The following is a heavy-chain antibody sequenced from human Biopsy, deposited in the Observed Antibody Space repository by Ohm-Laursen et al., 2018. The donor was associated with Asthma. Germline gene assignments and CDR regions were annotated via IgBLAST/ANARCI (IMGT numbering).Heavy chain of an antibody. J-gene: IGHJ4*02. Sequence: SLRLSCAASGFTFSSYGMHWVRQAPGKGLEWVAVIWYDGSIKYYADSVKGRFSISRDNSKNTLYLQMNSLRVEDTAVFYCAWAKSGSFYSPADYWGQGTLVTVSS. CDR1: GFTFSSYG. CDR2: IWYDGSIK. CDR3: AWAKSGSFYSPADY. V-gene: IGHV3-33*01. D-gene: IGHD1-26*01.